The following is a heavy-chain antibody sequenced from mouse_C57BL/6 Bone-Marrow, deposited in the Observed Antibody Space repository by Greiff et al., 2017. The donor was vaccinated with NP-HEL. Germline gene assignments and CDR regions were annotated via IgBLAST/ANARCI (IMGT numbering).Heavy chain of an antibody. CDR1: GYTFTSYW. V-gene: IGHV1-64*01. Sequence: VQLQQSGAELVKPGASVKLSCKASGYTFTSYWMHWVKQRPGQGLEWIGMIHPNSGSTNYNEKFKSKATLTVDKSSSTAYMQLSSLTSEDSAVYYCARGGFGYYFGYWGQGTTLTVSS. CDR3: ARGGFGYYFGY. J-gene: IGHJ2*01. D-gene: IGHD1-2*01. CDR2: IHPNSGST.